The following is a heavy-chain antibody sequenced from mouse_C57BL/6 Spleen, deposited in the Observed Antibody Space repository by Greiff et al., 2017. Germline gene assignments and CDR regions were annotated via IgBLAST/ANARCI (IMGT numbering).Heavy chain of an antibody. D-gene: IGHD1-1*01. CDR2: IDPEDGET. Sequence: VQLQQSGAELVKPGASVKLSCTASGFNIKDYYMHWVKQRTEQGLEWIGRIDPEDGETKYAPKFQGKATITADTASNTADRQLSSLTSEAAAVDYCARDYGSTWFANWGQGTLVTVAA. V-gene: IGHV14-2*01. J-gene: IGHJ3*01. CDR3: ARDYGSTWFAN. CDR1: GFNIKDYY.